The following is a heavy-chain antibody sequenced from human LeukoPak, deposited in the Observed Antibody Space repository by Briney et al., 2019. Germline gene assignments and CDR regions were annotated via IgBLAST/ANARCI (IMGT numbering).Heavy chain of an antibody. V-gene: IGHV3-30-3*01. Sequence: QPGGSLRLSCAASGFTFSSYAMHWVRQAPGKGLEWVAVMSYDGSNKYYADSVKGRFTISRDNSKSTLYLQMNSLRAEDTAVYYCAREIFWSGYYSNLHFDYWGQGTLVTVSS. CDR3: AREIFWSGYYSNLHFDY. D-gene: IGHD3-3*01. J-gene: IGHJ4*02. CDR1: GFTFSSYA. CDR2: MSYDGSNK.